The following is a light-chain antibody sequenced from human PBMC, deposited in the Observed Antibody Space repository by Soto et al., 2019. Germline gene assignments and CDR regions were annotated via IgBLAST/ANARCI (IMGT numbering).Light chain of an antibody. Sequence: EIVLTQSPGTLSLSPGERATLSCRASQTVTSDYLAWYQQKPGQAPRLLIYGASDRATGIPDRFSASGSGTDYTLTISRLEPQDFAIYYWQQYGDSPLTFGGGTRVDIK. J-gene: IGKJ4*01. CDR2: GAS. V-gene: IGKV3-20*01. CDR1: QTVTSDY. CDR3: QQYGDSPLT.